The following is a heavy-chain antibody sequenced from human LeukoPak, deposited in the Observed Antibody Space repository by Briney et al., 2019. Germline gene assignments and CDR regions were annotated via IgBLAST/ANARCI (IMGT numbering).Heavy chain of an antibody. D-gene: IGHD3-10*01. CDR3: ARGRNRWFGELLSSHNWFDP. J-gene: IGHJ5*02. V-gene: IGHV4-34*01. CDR2: INHSGST. CDR1: GGSFSGYY. Sequence: PSETLSLTCAVYGGSFSGYYWSWIRQPPGKGLEWIGEINHSGSTNYNPSLKSRVTISVATSKNQFSLKLSSVTAADTAVYYCARGRNRWFGELLSSHNWFDPWGQGTLVTVSS.